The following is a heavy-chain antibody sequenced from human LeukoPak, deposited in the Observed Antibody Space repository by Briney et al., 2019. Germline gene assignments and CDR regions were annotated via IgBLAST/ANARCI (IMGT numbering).Heavy chain of an antibody. V-gene: IGHV3-30*18. CDR3: VKNTETTAPGTFEH. D-gene: IGHD6-13*01. J-gene: IGHJ4*02. CDR2: ISDDGKNK. CDR1: GFSFSRYG. Sequence: GGSLRLSCGASGFSFSRYGMHCVRRAPGKGLEWVAVISDDGKNKYYADSVKGRFTISRDNSRNTLHLQMNSLRGEDTAEYFCVKNTETTAPGTFEHWGQGTLVSVSS.